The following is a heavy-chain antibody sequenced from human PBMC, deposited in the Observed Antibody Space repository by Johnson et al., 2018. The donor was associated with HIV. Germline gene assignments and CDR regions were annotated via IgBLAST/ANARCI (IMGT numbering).Heavy chain of an antibody. V-gene: IGHV3-30-3*01. Sequence: VQLVESGGGLVQPGGSLRLSCVASGFTFSSYWMHWVRQAPGKGLEWVAGISHDGSNKYYADSVKGRFTISRDNSKNTLYLQMNRLRADDSAVYFCAKTQSSIGGLDAFDLWGQGTKV. J-gene: IGHJ3*01. CDR2: ISHDGSNK. D-gene: IGHD6-6*01. CDR3: AKTQSSIGGLDAFDL. CDR1: GFTFSSYW.